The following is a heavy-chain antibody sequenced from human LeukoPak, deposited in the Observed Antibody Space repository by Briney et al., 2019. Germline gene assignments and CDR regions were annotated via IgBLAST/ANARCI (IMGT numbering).Heavy chain of an antibody. V-gene: IGHV3-21*01. Sequence: GGSLRLSCAASGFTFSSYSMNWVRQAPGKGLEWVSSISSSSYIYYADSVKGRFTISRDNAKNSLYLQMNSLRAEDTAVYYCARGGVILATIPFDYWGQGTLVTVSS. J-gene: IGHJ4*02. CDR2: ISSSSYI. CDR3: ARGGVILATIPFDY. CDR1: GFTFSSYS. D-gene: IGHD2-2*02.